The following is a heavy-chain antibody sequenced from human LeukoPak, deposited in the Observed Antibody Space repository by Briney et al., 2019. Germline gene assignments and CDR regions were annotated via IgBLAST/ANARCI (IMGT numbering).Heavy chain of an antibody. V-gene: IGHV3-7*01. CDR3: AREDYYGSGNYVAWGGAFDV. Sequence: GGSLRLSCAASGFPFSSYWMTWVRQAPGKGLEWVANIKQDGDEKYYVDSVKGRFTISRDNAKNSLYLQMNSLRAEDTAVYYCAREDYYGSGNYVAWGGAFDVWGQGITVTVSS. D-gene: IGHD3-10*01. J-gene: IGHJ3*01. CDR1: GFPFSSYW. CDR2: IKQDGDEK.